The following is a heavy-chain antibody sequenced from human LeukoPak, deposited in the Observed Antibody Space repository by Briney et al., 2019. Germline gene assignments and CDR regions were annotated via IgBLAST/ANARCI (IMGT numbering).Heavy chain of an antibody. D-gene: IGHD2-2*01. CDR3: ARRPAARLTFDY. V-gene: IGHV4-59*01. J-gene: IGHJ4*02. CDR2: TSHSGGT. CDR1: GGSINNYF. Sequence: SETLSLTCTVSGGSINNYFWYWIRQPPGKGLEWIGYTSHSGGTNYNPSLESRVTMSLDTSKNQFSLNLGSVTAADTAVYYCARRPAARLTFDYWGQGTLVTVSS.